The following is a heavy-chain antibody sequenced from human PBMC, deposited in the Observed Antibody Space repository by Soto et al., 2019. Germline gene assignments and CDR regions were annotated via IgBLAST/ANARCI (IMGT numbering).Heavy chain of an antibody. J-gene: IGHJ6*02. D-gene: IGHD3-3*01. CDR3: AKYYYGDSYYYGLDV. CDR2: ISSSSGYI. V-gene: IGHV3-21*01. CDR1: GFTFSTYS. Sequence: PGGSLRLSCVASGFTFSTYSMNWVRQAPGKGLEWVSLISSSSGYIYYADSVKGRFTISRDNAKNSLYLQMNSLRAEDTAVYYCAKYYYGDSYYYGLDVWGQGTTVTVSS.